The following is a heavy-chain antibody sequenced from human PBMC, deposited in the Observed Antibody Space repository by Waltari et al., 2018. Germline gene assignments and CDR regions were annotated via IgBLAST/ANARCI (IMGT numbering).Heavy chain of an antibody. V-gene: IGHV3-30*02. D-gene: IGHD3-3*02. CDR1: GFIFSRFD. Sequence: QVQLVESGGGVVQPGGSLRLSGKASGFIFSRFDMHWVRQAPGMGLEWVSLIRFDGSQKYYSESLKGRFTVSRDNSRDTLYLHMENLGSDDTATYFCAGDISVSSPSLWGRGTLVIVSS. J-gene: IGHJ1*01. CDR3: AGDISVSSPSL. CDR2: IRFDGSQK.